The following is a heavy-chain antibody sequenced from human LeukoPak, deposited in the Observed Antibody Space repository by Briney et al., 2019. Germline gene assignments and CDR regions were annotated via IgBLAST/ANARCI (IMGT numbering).Heavy chain of an antibody. J-gene: IGHJ4*02. D-gene: IGHD4-17*01. CDR2: INNGGTDT. CDR1: GFSFSSHA. V-gene: IGHV3-23*01. CDR3: AAAVTTGRAEHY. Sequence: GGSLRLSCAASGFSFSSHAMCWVRQAPGKGLEWVSSINNGGTDTYYADSVKGRFTISRDNSKNTLYLQINSLSADDTAVYYCAAAVTTGRAEHYWGQGTLVTVSS.